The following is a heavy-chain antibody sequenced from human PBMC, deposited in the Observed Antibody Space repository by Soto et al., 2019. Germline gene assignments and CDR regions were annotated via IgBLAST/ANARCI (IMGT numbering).Heavy chain of an antibody. CDR2: IIPILGIA. J-gene: IGHJ4*02. CDR3: STLRHCSGGSCYAPTDY. CDR1: GGTFSSYT. D-gene: IGHD2-15*01. Sequence: QVQLVQSGAEVKKPGSSVKVSCKASGGTFSSYTISWVRQAPGQGLEWMGRIIPILGIANYAQKFQGRVTITAGKSTRTAYMELSSLRSEDTAVYYCSTLRHCSGGSCYAPTDYWGQGTLVTVSS. V-gene: IGHV1-69*02.